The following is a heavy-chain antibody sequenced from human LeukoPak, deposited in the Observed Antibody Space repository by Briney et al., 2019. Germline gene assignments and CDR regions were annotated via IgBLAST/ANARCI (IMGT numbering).Heavy chain of an antibody. CDR1: GFTFNDYG. Sequence: PGRSLRLSCAASGFTFNDYGMHWVRQAPGKGLEWVAVISYDGSNIYYADSVKGRFTISRDNSKNTLYLQMNSLRPEDTAVYYCAKDPGSYGSGSYYVYWGQGTLVTVSS. D-gene: IGHD3-10*01. CDR3: AKDPGSYGSGSYYVY. CDR2: ISYDGSNI. V-gene: IGHV3-30*18. J-gene: IGHJ4*02.